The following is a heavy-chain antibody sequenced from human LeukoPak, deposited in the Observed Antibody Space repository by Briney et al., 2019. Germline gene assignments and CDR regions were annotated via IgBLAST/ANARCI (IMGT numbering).Heavy chain of an antibody. V-gene: IGHV1-18*04. CDR3: ARGFRAGDILTGYYWMPPAPFDP. Sequence: ASVKVSCKASGYTFTSYGISWVRQAPGQGLEWMGWISAYNGNTNYAQKLQGRVTMTTDTSTSTAYMELRSLRSDDTAVYYCARGFRAGDILTGYYWMPPAPFDPWGQGTLVTVSS. D-gene: IGHD3-9*01. CDR1: GYTFTSYG. CDR2: ISAYNGNT. J-gene: IGHJ5*02.